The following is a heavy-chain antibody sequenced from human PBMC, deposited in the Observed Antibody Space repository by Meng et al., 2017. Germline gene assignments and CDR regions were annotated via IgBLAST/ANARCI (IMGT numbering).Heavy chain of an antibody. CDR1: GYTFTSYG. J-gene: IGHJ3*02. V-gene: IGHV1-18*01. D-gene: IGHD1-26*01. CDR3: ARDPYSGSYYERVRAFDI. Sequence: ASVNVSCKASGYTFTSYGISWVRQAPGQGLEWMGWISAYNGNTNYAQKLQGRVTMTTDTSTSTAYMELRSLRSDDTAVYYCARDPYSGSYYERVRAFDIWARGPL. CDR2: ISAYNGNT.